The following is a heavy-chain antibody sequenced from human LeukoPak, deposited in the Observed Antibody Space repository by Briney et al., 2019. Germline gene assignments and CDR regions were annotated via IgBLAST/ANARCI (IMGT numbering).Heavy chain of an antibody. CDR3: ATSEAVVVRDYFDY. Sequence: SETLSLTCAVYDVSFSDRSWSWIRQSPGKGLEWIGEINHSGVITYNPSLKSRVSISVDTSNNQFSLHLSSVTAADTAVYYCATSEAVVVRDYFDYWGQGTPVTVSS. D-gene: IGHD4-23*01. CDR2: INHSGVI. V-gene: IGHV4-34*01. CDR1: DVSFSDRS. J-gene: IGHJ4*02.